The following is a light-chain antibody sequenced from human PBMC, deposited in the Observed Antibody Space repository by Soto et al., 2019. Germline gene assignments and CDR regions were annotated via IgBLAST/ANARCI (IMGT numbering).Light chain of an antibody. V-gene: IGKV4-1*01. CDR1: QSVLYSSNNKNY. J-gene: IGKJ4*01. Sequence: DIVMTQSPDSLAVSLGERATINCKSSQSVLYSSNNKNYLAWYQQKPGQPPKLLIYWASTRESGVPDRFSRSGSGTDFTLTISSLQAEDVAVYYCQQYSSTPQLTFGGGTKVDIK. CDR2: WAS. CDR3: QQYSSTPQLT.